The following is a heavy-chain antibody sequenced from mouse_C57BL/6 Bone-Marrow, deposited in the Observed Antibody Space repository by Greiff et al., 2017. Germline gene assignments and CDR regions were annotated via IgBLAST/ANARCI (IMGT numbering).Heavy chain of an antibody. J-gene: IGHJ2*01. CDR2: IDPENGDN. Sequence: EVQLQQSGAELVRPGASVKLSCTASGYNIKDDYMHWVKQRTEQGLEWIGWIDPENGDNEYDPKFQDKATITADTSSNTAYMQLSSLTSEDTAVYYCTTSGSDYWGQGTTLTVSS. CDR1: GYNIKDDY. D-gene: IGHD1-1*01. CDR3: TTSGSDY. V-gene: IGHV14-4*01.